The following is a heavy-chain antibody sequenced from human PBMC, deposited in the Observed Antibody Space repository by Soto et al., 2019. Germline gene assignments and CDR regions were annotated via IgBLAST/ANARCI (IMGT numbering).Heavy chain of an antibody. CDR3: ARWGYYYDSSGYYLSYAFDI. V-gene: IGHV1-8*01. CDR1: GCTFTSYD. Sequence: ASVKVSCKASGCTFTSYDINWVRQATGQGLEWMGWMNPNSGNTGYAQKFQGRVTMTRNTSISTAYMELGSLRSEDTAVYYCARWGYYYDSSGYYLSYAFDIWGQGTMVTVSS. D-gene: IGHD3-22*01. CDR2: MNPNSGNT. J-gene: IGHJ3*02.